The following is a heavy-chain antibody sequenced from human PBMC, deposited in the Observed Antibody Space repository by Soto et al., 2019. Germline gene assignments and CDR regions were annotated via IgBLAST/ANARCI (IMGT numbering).Heavy chain of an antibody. D-gene: IGHD2-2*01. CDR1: GLSLNNGRLG. CDR2: IFSNDDK. CDR3: AIIKDCRRTDCYLASIAP. Sequence: QVTWKESGPVLVKPTETLTLTCTVSGLSLNNGRLGVRWISQPPGTALEWLEHIFSNDDKSYSTSLKSRLTISSDTSRRQVVLTMTNIDPINSTSYYTAIIKDCRRTDCYLASIAPLGQGTLVTVAS. V-gene: IGHV2-26*01. J-gene: IGHJ5*02.